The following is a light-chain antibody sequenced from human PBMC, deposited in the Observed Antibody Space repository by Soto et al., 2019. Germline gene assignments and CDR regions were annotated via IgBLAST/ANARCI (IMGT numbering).Light chain of an antibody. CDR3: QQYGDFTWT. J-gene: IGKJ1*01. Sequence: ELVLTQSPGILSLPPGARATISCRASQMITPSYSAWYQQKPGQAPRLLIYATSSRASAIPDRFSGSGSGTNFSLTINRLEPEDFAVYFCQQYGDFTWTFGRGTKVEVQ. CDR1: QMITPSY. V-gene: IGKV3-20*01. CDR2: ATS.